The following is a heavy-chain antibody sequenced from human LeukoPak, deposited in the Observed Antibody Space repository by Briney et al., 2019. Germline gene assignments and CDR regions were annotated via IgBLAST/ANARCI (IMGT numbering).Heavy chain of an antibody. CDR3: ARAPLAPNGDYYYYYYMDV. CDR2: ISAYNGNT. CDR1: GYTFSSYG. J-gene: IGHJ6*03. Sequence: ASVKVSCKASGYTFSSYGISWVRQAPGQGLEWMGWISAYNGNTNYAQELQGRVTMTTDTSTSTAYMELRSLRSDDTAVYYCARAPLAPNGDYYYYYYMDVWGKGTTVTVSS. V-gene: IGHV1-18*01. D-gene: IGHD2-8*01.